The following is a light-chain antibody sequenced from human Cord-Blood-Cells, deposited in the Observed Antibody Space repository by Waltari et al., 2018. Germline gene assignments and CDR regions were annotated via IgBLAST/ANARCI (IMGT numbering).Light chain of an antibody. CDR1: SRDVGGYNY. J-gene: IGLJ3*02. CDR2: EVS. CDR3: SSYAGSNNWV. V-gene: IGLV2-8*01. Sequence: QSALTQPPSASGSPGQSVTISRTGTSRDVGGYNYVYWYQQPPGKAPKLMIYEVSKRPSGVPDRFSGSKSGNTASLTVSGLQAEDEADYYCSSYAGSNNWVFGGGTKLTVL.